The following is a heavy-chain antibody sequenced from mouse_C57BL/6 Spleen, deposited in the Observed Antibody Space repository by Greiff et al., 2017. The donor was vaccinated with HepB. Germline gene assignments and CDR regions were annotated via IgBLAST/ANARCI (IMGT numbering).Heavy chain of an antibody. CDR2: INPSNGGT. D-gene: IGHD1-1*01. V-gene: IGHV1-53*01. J-gene: IGHJ2*01. CDR3: ARYTVVEALFDY. CDR1: GYTFTSYW. Sequence: VQLQQSGTELVKPGASVKLSCKASGYTFTSYWMHWVKQRPGQGLEWIGNINPSNGGTNYNEKFKSKATLTVDKSSSTAYMQLSSLTSEDSAVYYCARYTVVEALFDYWGQSTTLTVSS.